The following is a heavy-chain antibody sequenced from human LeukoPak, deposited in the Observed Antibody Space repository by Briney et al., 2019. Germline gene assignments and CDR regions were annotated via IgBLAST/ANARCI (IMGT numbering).Heavy chain of an antibody. CDR2: ISYDGSNK. J-gene: IGHJ4*02. V-gene: IGHV3-30*18. Sequence: GRSLRLSCAASGFTFSSYGMHWVRQAPGKGLEWVAAISYDGSNKYYADSVKGRFTISRDNSKNTLYLQMNSLRAEDTAVYYCAKSTLDYWGQGTLVTVSS. CDR1: GFTFSSYG. CDR3: AKSTLDY.